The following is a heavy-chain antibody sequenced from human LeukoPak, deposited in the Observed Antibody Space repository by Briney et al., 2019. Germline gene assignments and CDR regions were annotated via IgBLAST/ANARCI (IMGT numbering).Heavy chain of an antibody. CDR2: ISYDGSNK. CDR3: AREYYYDSQWAFDI. Sequence: GGSLRLSCAASGFTFSSYAMHWVRQAPGKGLEWVAVISYDGSNKYYADSVKGRFTISRDNSKNALYLQMNSLRAEDTAVYYCAREYYYDSQWAFDIWGQGTMVTVSS. V-gene: IGHV3-30-3*01. J-gene: IGHJ3*02. D-gene: IGHD3-22*01. CDR1: GFTFSSYA.